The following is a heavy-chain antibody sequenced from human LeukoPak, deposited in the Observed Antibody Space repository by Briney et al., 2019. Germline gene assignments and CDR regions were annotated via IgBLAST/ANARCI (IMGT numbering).Heavy chain of an antibody. CDR2: INRSGRT. CDR3: AKGGYFAFET. D-gene: IGHD2-2*03. Sequence: SGGSLRLSCAASGFTFSTYDMQWVRQAPGKGLEWVSGINRSGRTYYTDSVKGRFTISRDNSKNTLYLQMNSLRAEDTAVYYCAKGGYFAFETWGQGTMVAVSS. J-gene: IGHJ3*02. CDR1: GFTFSTYD. V-gene: IGHV3-23*01.